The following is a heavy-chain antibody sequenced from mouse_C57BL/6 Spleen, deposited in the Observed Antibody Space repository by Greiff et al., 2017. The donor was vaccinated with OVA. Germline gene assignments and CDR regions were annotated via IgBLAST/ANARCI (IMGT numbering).Heavy chain of an antibody. CDR3: VPDSPTRYFDV. Sequence: QVQLQQSGPELVKPGASVKISCKASGYAFSSSWMNWVKQRPGKGLEWIGRIYPGDGDTNYNGKFKGKATLTADKSSSTAYMQLSSLTSEDSAVYFCVPDSPTRYFDVWGTGATVTVSS. J-gene: IGHJ1*03. CDR1: GYAFSSSW. V-gene: IGHV1-82*01. CDR2: IYPGDGDT. D-gene: IGHD1-1*01.